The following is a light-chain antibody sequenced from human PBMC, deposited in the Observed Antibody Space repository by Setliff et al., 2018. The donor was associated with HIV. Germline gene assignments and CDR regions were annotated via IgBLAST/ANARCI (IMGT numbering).Light chain of an antibody. CDR3: SSYTSSSTLV. J-gene: IGLJ1*01. CDR1: SSDVGGYNY. Sequence: LTQPASVSGSPGQWVTISCTGTSSDVGGYNYVSWYQQHPGKAPKLMIYDVSNRPSGVSNRFSGSKSGNTASLTISGLQAEDEADYYCSSYTSSSTLVFGTGTKVTVL. V-gene: IGLV2-14*03. CDR2: DVS.